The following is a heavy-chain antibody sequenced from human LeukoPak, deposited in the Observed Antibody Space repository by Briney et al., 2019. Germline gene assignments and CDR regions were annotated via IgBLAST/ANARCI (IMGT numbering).Heavy chain of an antibody. CDR3: ARGGWRFDY. D-gene: IGHD6-19*01. CDR2: IYYSGST. CDR1: GGSISSHY. J-gene: IGHJ4*02. Sequence: PSETLSLTCTVSGGSISSHYWSWIRQPPGKGLEWIGYIYYSGSTNYHPSLKSRVTISVDTSKYQFSLKLSSVTAADTAVYYCARGGWRFDYWGPGTLVTVSS. V-gene: IGHV4-59*11.